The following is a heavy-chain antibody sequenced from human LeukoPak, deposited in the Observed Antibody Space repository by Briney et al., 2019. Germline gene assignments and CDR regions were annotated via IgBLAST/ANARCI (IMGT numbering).Heavy chain of an antibody. CDR1: GFTFSSYG. J-gene: IGHJ6*02. CDR3: ARVGATTGYYYGMDV. V-gene: IGHV3-64*01. CDR2: ISSNGGST. D-gene: IGHD1-26*01. Sequence: AGSLSLSCAASGFTFSSYGMYWGRQAPGQGQGYVSAISSNGGSTYYANSVKGRFTTSRDNSKNTLYLQMGSLRAEDMAVYYCARVGATTGYYYGMDVWGQGTTVTVSS.